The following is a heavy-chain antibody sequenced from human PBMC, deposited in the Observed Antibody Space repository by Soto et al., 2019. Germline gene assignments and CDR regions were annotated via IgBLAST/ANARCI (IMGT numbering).Heavy chain of an antibody. CDR2: IYPGDSDT. CDR3: ARHAMFDVVVPAANRYSFYYYGMDV. J-gene: IGHJ6*02. V-gene: IGHV5-51*01. D-gene: IGHD2-2*01. Sequence: GEPLKVSRRGSGYSITSYWSGWVSKKKEKGMEWMGIIYPGDSDTRYSPSFQGQVTISADKSISTAYLQWSSLKASDTAMYYCARHAMFDVVVPAANRYSFYYYGMDVWGQGTTVTVS. CDR1: GYSITSYW.